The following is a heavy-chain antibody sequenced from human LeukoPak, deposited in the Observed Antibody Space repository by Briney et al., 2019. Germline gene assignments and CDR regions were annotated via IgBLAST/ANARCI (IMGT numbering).Heavy chain of an antibody. CDR3: AKFCDILTGYFDY. D-gene: IGHD3-9*01. J-gene: IGHJ4*02. Sequence: GGSLRLSCAASGFPFSSYAVSWVRQSPGEGREWGSASSGGNGNTYYADSVRGRFTISRDSSKNTLYLQMNSLRAEDTAVYYCAKFCDILTGYFDYWGQGTLVTVSS. CDR1: GFPFSSYA. V-gene: IGHV3-23*01. CDR2: SSGGNGNT.